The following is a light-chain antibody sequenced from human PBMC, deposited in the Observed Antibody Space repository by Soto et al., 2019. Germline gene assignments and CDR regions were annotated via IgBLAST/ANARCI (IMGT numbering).Light chain of an antibody. V-gene: IGLV2-14*01. CDR2: DVS. J-gene: IGLJ1*01. CDR1: SSDVGGYNY. CDR3: SSYTSSSTNYV. Sequence: LTQPASVSGSPGQSITISCTGTSSDVGGYNYVSWYQQHPGKAPKLMIYDVSNRPSGVSNRFSGSKSGNTASLTISGLQAEDEADYYCSSYTSSSTNYVFGTGTKVTVL.